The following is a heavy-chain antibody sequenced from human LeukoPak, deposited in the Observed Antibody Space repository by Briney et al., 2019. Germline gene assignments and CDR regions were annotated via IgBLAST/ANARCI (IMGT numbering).Heavy chain of an antibody. Sequence: KPSETLSLTCTVSGGSISSYYWSWIRIRQPAGKGLEWIGRIHSSGNTNYNPSLKGRVTMAVDTSNNQFSLSLTSVTAAATAVYYCARTTAHWYFDLWGRGTLVSVSS. CDR3: ARTTAHWYFDL. D-gene: IGHD2-21*02. CDR2: IHSSGNT. V-gene: IGHV4-4*07. J-gene: IGHJ2*01. CDR1: GGSISSYY.